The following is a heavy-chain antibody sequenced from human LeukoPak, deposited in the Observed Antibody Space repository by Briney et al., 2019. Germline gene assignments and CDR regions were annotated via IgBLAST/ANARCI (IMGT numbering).Heavy chain of an antibody. V-gene: IGHV4-59*01. CDR1: GGSISSYY. CDR2: IYYSGST. Sequence: SETLSLTCTVSGGSISSYYWSWIRQPPGKGLEWIGYIYYSGSTNYNPSLKSRVTISVDTSKNQFSLKLSFVTAADTAVYYCARRETYYYDSSASDWYFDLWGRGTLVTVSS. J-gene: IGHJ2*01. CDR3: ARRETYYYDSSASDWYFDL. D-gene: IGHD3-22*01.